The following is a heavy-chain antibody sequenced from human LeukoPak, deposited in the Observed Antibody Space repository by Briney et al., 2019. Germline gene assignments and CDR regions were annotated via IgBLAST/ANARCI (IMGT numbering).Heavy chain of an antibody. CDR3: ASGGYSST. D-gene: IGHD6-13*01. V-gene: IGHV3-9*01. CDR1: GFTFDDYA. Sequence: GRSLRLSCAASGFTFDDYAMHWVRQAPGKGLEWVSGISWNSGSIGYADSVKGRFTISRDNAKNSLYLQMNSLRAEDTALYYCASGGYSSTWGQGTLVTVSS. J-gene: IGHJ5*02. CDR2: ISWNSGSI.